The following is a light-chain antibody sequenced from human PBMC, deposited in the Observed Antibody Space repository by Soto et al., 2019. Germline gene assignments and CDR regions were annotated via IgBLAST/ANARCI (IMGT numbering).Light chain of an antibody. CDR2: EVA. Sequence: SALTRPACFGCSPGQSITISCSETSRDIGAYNLVSWYQQYPGKAPQLMIYEVATRPSGVSNRFSASKSGNTASLTISGLQAEDEAEYYCSSYAGSGEVFGTG. CDR3: SSYAGSGEV. J-gene: IGLJ1*01. CDR1: SRDIGAYNL. V-gene: IGLV2-23*02.